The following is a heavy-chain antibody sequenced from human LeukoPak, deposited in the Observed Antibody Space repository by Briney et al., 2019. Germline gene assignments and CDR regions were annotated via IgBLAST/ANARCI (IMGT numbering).Heavy chain of an antibody. J-gene: IGHJ4*02. CDR2: IIPILGIA. Sequence: SVKVSCKASGGTFSSYAISWVRQAPGQGLEWMGRIIPILGIANYAQKFQGRVTITADKSTSTAYMELSSLRSEDTAVYYCARDPPRVATMTSWGQGTLVTVSS. CDR3: ARDPPRVATMTS. CDR1: GGTFSSYA. V-gene: IGHV1-69*04. D-gene: IGHD5-24*01.